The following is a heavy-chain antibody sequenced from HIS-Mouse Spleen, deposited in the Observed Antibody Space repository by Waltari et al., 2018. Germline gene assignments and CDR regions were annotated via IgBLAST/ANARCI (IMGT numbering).Heavy chain of an antibody. Sequence: QVQLVESGGGVVQPGRSLRLSCAASGFTFSSYGMHWVRQAPGKGLEWVAVIWYDGSNKYYADSVKGRFTISRDNSKNTLYLQMNSLRAEDTAVYYCAKSSIFGVVNISPFDYWGQGTLVTVSS. V-gene: IGHV3-33*06. CDR2: IWYDGSNK. J-gene: IGHJ4*02. CDR1: GFTFSSYG. CDR3: AKSSIFGVVNISPFDY. D-gene: IGHD3-3*01.